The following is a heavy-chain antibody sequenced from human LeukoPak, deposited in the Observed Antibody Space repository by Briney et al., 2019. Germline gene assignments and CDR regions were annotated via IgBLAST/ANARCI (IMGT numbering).Heavy chain of an antibody. Sequence: PGGSLRLSCAASGFTFSSYWMNWVRQAPGKGLEWVANIKKDGSDKNYLGSVKGRFTISRDNAKNSLYVQMNSLRVEDTAVYYCARDLISYGDPIYFFDYWGQGTLVTVSS. CDR3: ARDLISYGDPIYFFDY. CDR1: GFTFSSYW. D-gene: IGHD2-21*02. CDR2: IKKDGSDK. J-gene: IGHJ4*02. V-gene: IGHV3-7*01.